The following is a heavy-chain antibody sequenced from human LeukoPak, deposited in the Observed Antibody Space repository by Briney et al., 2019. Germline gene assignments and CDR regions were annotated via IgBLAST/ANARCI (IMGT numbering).Heavy chain of an antibody. J-gene: IGHJ4*02. V-gene: IGHV4-59*08. CDR1: GGPISGYY. CDR3: ARHAMGIAVAFDY. D-gene: IGHD6-19*01. Sequence: SETLSLTCTVSGGPISGYYWSWIRQPPGKGLEWIGYIYYSGSTNYNPSLKSRVTISVDTSKNQFSLKLSSVTAADTAVYYCARHAMGIAVAFDYWGQGTLVTVSS. CDR2: IYYSGST.